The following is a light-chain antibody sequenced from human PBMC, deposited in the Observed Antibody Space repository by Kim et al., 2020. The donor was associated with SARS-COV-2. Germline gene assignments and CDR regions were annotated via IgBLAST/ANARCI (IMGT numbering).Light chain of an antibody. CDR3: QTWGSGIWV. CDR2: FNYDGSH. V-gene: IGLV4-69*01. Sequence: ASVKLTCTLPSGQSNTAVEWHQQQAGKGPRYLMKFNYDGSHTKGDGVPDRFSGSRSGAERYLTISSLQSEDEAVYYCQTWGSGIWVFGGGTQLTVL. J-gene: IGLJ3*02. CDR1: SGQSNTA.